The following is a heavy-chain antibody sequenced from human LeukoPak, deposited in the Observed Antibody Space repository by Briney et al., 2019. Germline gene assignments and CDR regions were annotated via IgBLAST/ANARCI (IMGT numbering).Heavy chain of an antibody. CDR1: GFTFSSYG. CDR3: AKDQRVTTVTPQPYYYYGMDV. J-gene: IGHJ6*02. Sequence: GGSLRLSCAASGFTFSSYGMHWVRQAPGKGLEWVAVISYDGSNKYYADSVKGRFTISRDNSKNTLYLQMNSLRAEDTAVYYCAKDQRVTTVTPQPYYYYGMDVWGPGTTVTVSS. CDR2: ISYDGSNK. D-gene: IGHD4-17*01. V-gene: IGHV3-30*18.